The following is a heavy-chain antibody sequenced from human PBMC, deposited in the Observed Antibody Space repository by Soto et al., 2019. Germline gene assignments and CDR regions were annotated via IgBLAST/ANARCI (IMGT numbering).Heavy chain of an antibody. CDR3: ARGGITMVRGVIISRWFDP. CDR2: INHSGST. D-gene: IGHD3-10*01. V-gene: IGHV4-34*01. Sequence: PSETLSLTCAVYCGSFSGYYWSWIRQPPGKGLEWIGEINHSGSTNYNPSLKSRVTISVDTSKNQFSLKLSSVTAADTAVYYCARGGITMVRGVIISRWFDPWGQGTLVT. CDR1: CGSFSGYY. J-gene: IGHJ5*02.